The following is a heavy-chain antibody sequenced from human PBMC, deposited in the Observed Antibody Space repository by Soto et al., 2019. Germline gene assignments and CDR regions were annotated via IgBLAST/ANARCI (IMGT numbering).Heavy chain of an antibody. CDR2: ISAYTGNT. V-gene: IGHV1-18*01. CDR3: ARKSGGTTVTILDY. D-gene: IGHD4-17*01. Sequence: QVQLVQSGAEVKEPGASVKVSCKASGYTFTSFGITWVRQAPGQGLEWMGWISAYTGNTNYAQKLQGRVTMTTDTSTSTAYMELRRLRSDDTAVYYCARKSGGTTVTILDYWGQGTLVTVSS. J-gene: IGHJ4*02. CDR1: GYTFTSFG.